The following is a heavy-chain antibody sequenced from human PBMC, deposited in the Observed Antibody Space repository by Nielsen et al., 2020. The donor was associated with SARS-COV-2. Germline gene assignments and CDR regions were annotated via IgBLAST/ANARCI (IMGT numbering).Heavy chain of an antibody. CDR2: IYYSGST. D-gene: IGHD2-2*01. V-gene: IGHV4-59*01. CDR3: AAETPRRVGCSSTSCHSIDY. CDR1: GGSISSYY. Sequence: SETLSLTCTVSGGSISSYYWSWIRQPPGKGLEWIGYIYYSGSTNYNPSLKSRVTISVDTSKNQFSLKLSSVTAADTAVYYCAAETPRRVGCSSTSCHSIDYWGQGTLVTVSS. J-gene: IGHJ4*02.